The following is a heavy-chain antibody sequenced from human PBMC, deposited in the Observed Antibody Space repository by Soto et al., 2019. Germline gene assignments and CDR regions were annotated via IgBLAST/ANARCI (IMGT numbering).Heavy chain of an antibody. V-gene: IGHV4-59*11. CDR3: ARVLSSYSSNWYTFGWFDP. CDR1: GGSISSHS. D-gene: IGHD6-13*01. Sequence: SETLSLTCTVSGGSISSHSWGWIRQSPGRGLEWIGYVFNSGTTNYNPSLRSRVTISVDTSKNQFSLKLSSVTAADTAMYYCARVLSSYSSNWYTFGWFDPWGRGTLVTVS. CDR2: VFNSGTT. J-gene: IGHJ5*02.